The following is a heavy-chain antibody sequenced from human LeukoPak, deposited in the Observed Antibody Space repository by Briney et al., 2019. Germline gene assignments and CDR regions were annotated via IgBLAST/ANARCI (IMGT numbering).Heavy chain of an antibody. CDR3: TKTYYDSSGYYLYFDY. J-gene: IGHJ4*02. D-gene: IGHD3-22*01. CDR1: GFTFSSYA. V-gene: IGHV3-21*01. Sequence: GGSLRLSCAASGFTFSSYAMSWVRQAPGKGLEWVSSISSSSYIYYADSVKGRFTISRDNAKNSLYLQMNSLRAEDTAVYYCTKTYYDSSGYYLYFDYWGQGTLVTVSS. CDR2: ISSSSYI.